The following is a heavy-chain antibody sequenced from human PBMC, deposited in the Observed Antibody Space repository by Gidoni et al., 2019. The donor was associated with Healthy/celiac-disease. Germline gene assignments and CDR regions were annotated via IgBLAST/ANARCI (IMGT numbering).Heavy chain of an antibody. D-gene: IGHD3-16*02. Sequence: QVQLQQWGAGLLKPSETLSLPCAVYGGSFSGYYWSWIRQPPGKGLEWIGEINHSGSTNYNPSLKSRVTRSVDTSKNQFSLKLSSVTAADTAVYYCERRRGIGDYIWESYRYHYFDYWGQGTLVTVSS. CDR3: ERRRGIGDYIWESYRYHYFDY. V-gene: IGHV4-34*01. CDR2: INHSGST. CDR1: GGSFSGYY. J-gene: IGHJ4*02.